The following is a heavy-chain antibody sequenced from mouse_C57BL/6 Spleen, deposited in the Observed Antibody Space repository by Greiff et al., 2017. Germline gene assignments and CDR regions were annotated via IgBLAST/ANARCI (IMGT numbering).Heavy chain of an antibody. J-gene: IGHJ4*01. V-gene: IGHV1-59*01. CDR1: GYTFTSYW. D-gene: IGHD2-3*01. CDR3: AKGGLLGAMDY. Sequence: QVQLQQPGAELVRPGTSVKLSCKASGYTFTSYWMHWVKQRPGQGLEWIGAIDPSDSYTNYNQKFKGKATLTVDTSSSTAYMQLSSLTSEDSAVYCCAKGGLLGAMDYWGQGTSVTVSA. CDR2: IDPSDSYT.